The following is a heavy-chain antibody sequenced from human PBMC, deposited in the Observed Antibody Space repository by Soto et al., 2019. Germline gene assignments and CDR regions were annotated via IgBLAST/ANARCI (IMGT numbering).Heavy chain of an antibody. CDR2: LYYSGST. J-gene: IGHJ4*02. Sequence: QVQLQESGPGLVKPSQTLSLTCTVSGGSISSGGYYWSWIRQHPGKGLEWIGYLYYSGSTYYNPSLKSRVTISVDTSKNQFALKLSSVTAADTAVYYCARDSRVQLLPDYWGQGTLVTVSS. V-gene: IGHV4-31*03. D-gene: IGHD2-2*01. CDR3: ARDSRVQLLPDY. CDR1: GGSISSGGYY.